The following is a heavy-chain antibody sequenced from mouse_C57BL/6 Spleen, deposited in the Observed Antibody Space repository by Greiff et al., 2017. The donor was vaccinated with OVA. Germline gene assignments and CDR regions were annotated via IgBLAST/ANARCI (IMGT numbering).Heavy chain of an antibody. CDR1: GYTFTSYW. D-gene: IGHD4-1*01. CDR2: IDPGDGDT. J-gene: IGHJ2*01. V-gene: IGHV1-62-3*01. Sequence: QVQLQQPGAELVKPGASVKLSCKASGYTFTSYWMHWVKQRPGRGLEWIGRIDPGDGDTNYNGKFKGKATLTADKSSSTAYMQLSSLTSEDSAVYFCASGAGTDYWGQGTTLTVSS. CDR3: ASGAGTDY.